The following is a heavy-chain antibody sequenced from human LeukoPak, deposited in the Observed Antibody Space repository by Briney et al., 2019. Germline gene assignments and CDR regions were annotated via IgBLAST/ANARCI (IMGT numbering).Heavy chain of an antibody. Sequence: SETLSLTCTVSGGSISGYYWSWIRQPPGKGLEWIGYIYYSGSTNYNPSLKSRVTISADTSKNQFSLKLSSVTAADTAVYYCARGSYDFWSGYYPGHFDYWGQGTLVTVSS. CDR3: ARGSYDFWSGYYPGHFDY. CDR1: GGSISGYY. J-gene: IGHJ4*02. D-gene: IGHD3-3*01. CDR2: IYYSGST. V-gene: IGHV4-59*01.